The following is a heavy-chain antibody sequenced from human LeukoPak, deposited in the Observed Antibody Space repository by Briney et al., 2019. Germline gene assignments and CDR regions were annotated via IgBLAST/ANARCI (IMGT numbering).Heavy chain of an antibody. J-gene: IGHJ4*02. D-gene: IGHD1-26*01. Sequence: PGGSPRVSCAASGFTFADYAMHWVRQAQGKGLDWVSLINGDGGSTYYGDSVKGRFTVSRDNSKNSLYLQMNSLRTEDTALYFCAKVGQGFDFDYWGQGTLVTVSS. V-gene: IGHV3-43*02. CDR1: GFTFADYA. CDR2: INGDGGST. CDR3: AKVGQGFDFDY.